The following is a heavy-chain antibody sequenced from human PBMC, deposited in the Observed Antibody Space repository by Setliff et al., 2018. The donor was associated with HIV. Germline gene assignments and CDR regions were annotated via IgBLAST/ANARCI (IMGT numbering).Heavy chain of an antibody. Sequence: GASVKVSCKVSGYTVTELSINWVRQAPGKGPEWMGGFDPEDNKIVYAQKFQGRVTTTEDTSTDTAYMELSSLRPEDTAVYYCATRIRDGHRGYCYFDFWGQGTLVTVSS. V-gene: IGHV1-24*01. D-gene: IGHD5-12*01. CDR3: ATRIRDGHRGYCYFDF. CDR1: GYTVTELS. CDR2: FDPEDNKI. J-gene: IGHJ4*02.